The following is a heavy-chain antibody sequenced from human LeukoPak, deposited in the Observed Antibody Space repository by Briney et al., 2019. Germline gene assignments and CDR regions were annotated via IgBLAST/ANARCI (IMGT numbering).Heavy chain of an antibody. Sequence: GASVKVSCKASGYTFTSYDINWVRQATGQGLEWMGWMNPNSGNTGYAQKFQGRVTMTRNTSISTAYMELSSLRSEDTAVYYCARAGLRSGYYTPSWFDPWGQGTLVTVSS. J-gene: IGHJ5*02. V-gene: IGHV1-8*01. CDR1: GYTFTSYD. CDR3: ARAGLRSGYYTPSWFDP. D-gene: IGHD3-3*01. CDR2: MNPNSGNT.